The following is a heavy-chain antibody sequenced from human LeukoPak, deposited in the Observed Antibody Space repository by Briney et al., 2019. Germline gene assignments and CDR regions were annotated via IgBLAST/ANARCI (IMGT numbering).Heavy chain of an antibody. CDR3: ARCVGYCSSTSCHPWFYP. CDR2: MNPNSGNT. CDR1: GYTFTSYD. D-gene: IGHD2-2*03. V-gene: IGHV1-8*03. J-gene: IGHJ5*02. Sequence: ASVKVSCKASGYTFTSYDINGVRQATGQGLEWMGWMNPNSGNTGYAQKFQGRVTITRNTSISTAYMEPSSLRSEDTAVYYCARCVGYCSSTSCHPWFYPWGQGTLVTVSS.